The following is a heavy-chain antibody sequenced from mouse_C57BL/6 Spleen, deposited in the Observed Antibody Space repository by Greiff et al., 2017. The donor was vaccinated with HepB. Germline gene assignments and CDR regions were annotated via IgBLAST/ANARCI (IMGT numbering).Heavy chain of an antibody. CDR1: GYTFTSYW. V-gene: IGHV1-69*01. CDR2: IDPSDSYT. Sequence: QVQLQQPGAELVMPGASVKLSCKASGYTFTSYWMHWVKQRPGQGLEWIGEIDPSDSYTNYNQKFKGKSTLTVDKSSSTAYMQLSSLTSEDSADYYCAKAPNYGSAMDYWGQGTSVTVSS. D-gene: IGHD1-1*01. J-gene: IGHJ4*01. CDR3: AKAPNYGSAMDY.